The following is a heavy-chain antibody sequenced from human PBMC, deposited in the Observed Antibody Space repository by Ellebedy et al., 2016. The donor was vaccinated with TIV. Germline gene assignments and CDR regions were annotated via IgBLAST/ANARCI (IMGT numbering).Heavy chain of an antibody. CDR1: GFTFSSYA. Sequence: GESLKISCAASGFTFSSYAMHWVRQAPGKGLEWVAVISYDGSNKYYADSVKGRFTISRDNAKNSLYLQMTSLRDEDTAVYFCTRDGGILTGYYDSWGQGALVTVSS. CDR3: TRDGGILTGYYDS. V-gene: IGHV3-30*07. J-gene: IGHJ5*01. CDR2: ISYDGSNK. D-gene: IGHD3-9*01.